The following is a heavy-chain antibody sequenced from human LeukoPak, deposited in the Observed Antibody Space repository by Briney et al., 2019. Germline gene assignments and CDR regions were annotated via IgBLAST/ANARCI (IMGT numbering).Heavy chain of an antibody. J-gene: IGHJ4*02. D-gene: IGHD6-13*01. CDR3: VKGTGYGSSWYNDY. Sequence: GGSLRLSCAASGFTFSSYAMSWVRQAPGKGLEWVSTISGSGGTTYYADSVKGRFTISRDNSKNTLYLQMNSLRAEDTAVYYCVKGTGYGSSWYNDYWGQGTLVTVSS. V-gene: IGHV3-23*01. CDR2: ISGSGGTT. CDR1: GFTFSSYA.